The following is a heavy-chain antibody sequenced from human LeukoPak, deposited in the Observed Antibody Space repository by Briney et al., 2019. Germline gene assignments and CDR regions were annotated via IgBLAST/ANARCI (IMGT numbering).Heavy chain of an antibody. J-gene: IGHJ4*02. Sequence: PSETLSLTCTVSGGSITSGYYYWSWIRQPAGKGLEWIGRVYTSGSTYYNPSLESRVTISVDTSKNQFSLKLSSVTAADTAVYYCATSGWYLLPGVYWGQGTLVTVSS. V-gene: IGHV4-61*02. D-gene: IGHD6-19*01. CDR2: VYTSGST. CDR3: ATSGWYLLPGVY. CDR1: GGSITSGYYY.